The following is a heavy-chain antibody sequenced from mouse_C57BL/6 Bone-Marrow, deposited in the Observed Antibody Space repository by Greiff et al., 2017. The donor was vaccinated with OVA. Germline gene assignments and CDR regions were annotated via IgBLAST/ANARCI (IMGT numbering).Heavy chain of an antibody. J-gene: IGHJ2*01. CDR1: GYTFTSYW. CDR3: AKNGRRIHREDYFDY. D-gene: IGHD5-2*01. CDR2: IYPSDSET. V-gene: IGHV1-61*01. Sequence: QVQLQQPGAELVRPGSSVKLSCKASGYTFTSYWMDWVKQRPGQGLEWIGNIYPSDSETHYNQKFKDKATLTVDKSSSTAYMHLSSLTSEVSADYACAKNGRRIHREDYFDYWGQGTTLTVSS.